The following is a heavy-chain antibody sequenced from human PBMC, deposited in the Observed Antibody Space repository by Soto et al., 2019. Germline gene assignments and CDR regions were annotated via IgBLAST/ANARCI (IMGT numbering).Heavy chain of an antibody. Sequence: QVQLQESGPGLVKPSQTLSLTCTVSGVSISSGGYCWSWSRQHQGKGLEGIGYIYSSGSTNYNPSLQSRATTSVDTSKKHLSPQMSSVTAADAAVYYCARALSTGTWFDPWGQGTLVTVSS. J-gene: IGHJ5*02. CDR1: GVSISSGGYC. V-gene: IGHV4-31*03. CDR3: ARALSTGTWFDP. D-gene: IGHD4-17*01. CDR2: IYSSGST.